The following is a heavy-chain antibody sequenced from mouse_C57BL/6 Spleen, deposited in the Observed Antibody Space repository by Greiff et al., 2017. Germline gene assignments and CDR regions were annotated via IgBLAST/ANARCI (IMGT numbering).Heavy chain of an antibody. CDR3: ARSAAHSSGYVPYFDY. V-gene: IGHV1-69*01. J-gene: IGHJ2*01. Sequence: QVQLQQPGAELVMPGASVKLSCKASGYTFTSYWMHWVKQRPGQGLEWIGEIDPSDSYTNYNQKFKGKSTLTVAKSSSTAYMQLSSLTSEDSAVYYGARSAAHSSGYVPYFDYWGQGTTLTVSS. D-gene: IGHD3-1*01. CDR2: IDPSDSYT. CDR1: GYTFTSYW.